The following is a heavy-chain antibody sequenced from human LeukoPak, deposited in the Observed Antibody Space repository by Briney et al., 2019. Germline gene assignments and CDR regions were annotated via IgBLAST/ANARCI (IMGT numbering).Heavy chain of an antibody. CDR3: ARRVRYSSGWYRGYFDY. V-gene: IGHV4-34*01. D-gene: IGHD6-19*01. CDR1: GGSFSGYY. Sequence: SETLSLTCAVYGGSFSGYYWSWIRQPPGKGLEWIGEINHSGSTNYNPSLKSRVTISVDTSKNQFSLKLSSVTAADTAVYYCARRVRYSSGWYRGYFDYWGQGTLVTVSS. CDR2: INHSGST. J-gene: IGHJ4*02.